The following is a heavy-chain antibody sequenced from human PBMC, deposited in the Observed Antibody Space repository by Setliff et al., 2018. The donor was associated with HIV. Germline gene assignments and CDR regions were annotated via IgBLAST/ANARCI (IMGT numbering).Heavy chain of an antibody. CDR3: AKLDYYDYSGSWARKVAIDF. CDR1: GLTLSNSA. CDR2: IQSGGII. J-gene: IGHJ3*01. V-gene: IGHV3-23*01. Sequence: GESLRLSCAASGLTLSNSAMTWVRQKPGRGLEWVSLIQSGGIIYYADSVKGRFTISRDNSNNTLSLQMSSLRAEDTALYYCAKLDYYDYSGSWARKVAIDFWGRGTMVTVSS. D-gene: IGHD3-22*01.